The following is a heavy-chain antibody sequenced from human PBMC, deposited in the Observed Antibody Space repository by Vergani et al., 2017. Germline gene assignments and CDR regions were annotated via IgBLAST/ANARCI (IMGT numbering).Heavy chain of an antibody. V-gene: IGHV4-39*07. J-gene: IGHJ4*02. CDR3: ASGTYYDFWSGYYYFDY. CDR2: IYYSGST. D-gene: IGHD3-3*01. Sequence: QLQLQESGPGLVKSSETLSLTCTVSGGSISSSSSYWGWIRQPPGKGLEWIGSIYYSGSTYYNPSLKSRVTISVDTSKNQFSLKLSSVTAADTAVYYCASGTYYDFWSGYYYFDYWGQGTLVTVSS. CDR1: GGSISSSSSY.